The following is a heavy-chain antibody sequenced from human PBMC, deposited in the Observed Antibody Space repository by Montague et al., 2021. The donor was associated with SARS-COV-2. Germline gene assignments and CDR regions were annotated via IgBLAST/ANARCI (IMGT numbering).Heavy chain of an antibody. D-gene: IGHD3-10*01. Sequence: ETLSLTCAVHGGSFSTYSWNWIRQPPGKGLEWIGEIHHGGSTNYNPSLKSRVTISADTSKNQFSLTLTSVAAADTAVYYCARLGDGVVPSPILGVGPYYSYYYMDVWGKGTTVTVSS. V-gene: IGHV4-34*01. CDR2: IHHGGST. CDR3: ARLGDGVVPSPILGVGPYYSYYYMDV. J-gene: IGHJ6*03. CDR1: GGSFSTYS.